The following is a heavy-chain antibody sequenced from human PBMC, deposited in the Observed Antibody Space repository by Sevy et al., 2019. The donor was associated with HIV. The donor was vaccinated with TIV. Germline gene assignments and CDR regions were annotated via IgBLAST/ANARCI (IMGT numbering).Heavy chain of an antibody. CDR2: INPNSGGT. J-gene: IGHJ6*02. CDR3: ARDREVTSYYYYSMDV. CDR1: GYTFTGYY. D-gene: IGHD4-17*01. Sequence: ASVKVSCKASGYTFTGYYMHWVRQAPGQGLEWMGRINPNSGGTNYAQKFRGRVTMTRDTSIGTAYMELSRLRSDDTAVYYCARDREVTSYYYYSMDVWGQGTTVTVSS. V-gene: IGHV1-2*06.